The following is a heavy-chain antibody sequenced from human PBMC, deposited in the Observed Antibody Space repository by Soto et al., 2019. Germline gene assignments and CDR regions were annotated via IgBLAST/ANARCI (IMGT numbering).Heavy chain of an antibody. J-gene: IGHJ6*02. V-gene: IGHV3-30-3*01. CDR2: ISYDGSNK. D-gene: IGHD5-18*01. Sequence: GGSLRLSCAASGFTFSSYAMHWVRQSPGKGLEWVAVISYDGSNKYYADSVKGRFTISRDNSKNTLYLQMNSLRAEDTAVYYCAGDYGDTAMVRGYYYYGMDVWGQGTTVTVSS. CDR1: GFTFSSYA. CDR3: AGDYGDTAMVRGYYYYGMDV.